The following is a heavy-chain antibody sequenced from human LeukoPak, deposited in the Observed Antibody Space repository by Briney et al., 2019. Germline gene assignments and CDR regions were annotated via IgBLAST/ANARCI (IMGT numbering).Heavy chain of an antibody. CDR1: GGSISSGDYY. J-gene: IGHJ6*03. D-gene: IGHD6-13*01. V-gene: IGHV4-30-4*01. Sequence: SQTLSLTCTVSGGSISSGDYYWSWIRQPPGKGLEWIGYIYYSGSTYYNPSLKSRVTISVDTSKNQFSLKLSSVTAADTAVYYCARGPESAGPGDLYYYYYYMDVWGKGTTVTVSS. CDR2: IYYSGST. CDR3: ARGPESAGPGDLYYYYYYMDV.